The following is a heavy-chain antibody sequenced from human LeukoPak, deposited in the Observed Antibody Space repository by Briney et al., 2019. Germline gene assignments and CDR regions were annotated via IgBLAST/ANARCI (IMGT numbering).Heavy chain of an antibody. CDR2: IYNDGHT. CDR1: GFTVSSNY. Sequence: PGGSLRLSCAASGFTVSSNYMSWVRQAPGKGLEWVSVIYNDGHTYYADSVKGRFTISRDNSKNTLYLQMNSLRAEDTAVYFCARDGGRRDDYWGQGTLVTVSS. D-gene: IGHD3-16*01. V-gene: IGHV3-53*01. CDR3: ARDGGRRDDY. J-gene: IGHJ4*02.